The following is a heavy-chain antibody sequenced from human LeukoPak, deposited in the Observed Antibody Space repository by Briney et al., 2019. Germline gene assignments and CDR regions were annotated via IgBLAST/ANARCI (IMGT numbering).Heavy chain of an antibody. J-gene: IGHJ6*02. CDR2: ISYDGSNK. V-gene: IGHV3-30*18. Sequence: PGRSLRLSCAATGFTFSSYGMHWVRQAPGKGLEWVAVISYDGSNKYYADSVKGRFTISRDNSKNTLYLQMNSLRAEDTAVYYCAKIIAAYSSGWESDYYYGMDVWGQGTTVTVSS. CDR1: GFTFSSYG. D-gene: IGHD6-19*01. CDR3: AKIIAAYSSGWESDYYYGMDV.